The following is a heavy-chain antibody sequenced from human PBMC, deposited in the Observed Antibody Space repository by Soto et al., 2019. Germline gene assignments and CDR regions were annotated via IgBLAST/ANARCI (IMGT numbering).Heavy chain of an antibody. J-gene: IGHJ4*02. CDR2: ISSDEKIK. CDR3: ARGLRSVLDY. V-gene: IGHV3-33*01. D-gene: IGHD6-6*01. Sequence: ESGGGVVQPGGSLRLSGVASGFIFSNFGMHWVRQAPGKGLEWVAVISSDEKIKQYADSVRGRFAISRDNSKNTLYLQMTSLRAEDTAIYYCARGLRSVLDYWGQGTLVTVSS. CDR1: GFIFSNFG.